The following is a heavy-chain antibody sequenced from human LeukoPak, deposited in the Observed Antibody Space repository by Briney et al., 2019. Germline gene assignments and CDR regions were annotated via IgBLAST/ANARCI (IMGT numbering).Heavy chain of an antibody. Sequence: GRSQRLSCAASGFPFRPYWLHWVRQAPGKGLMWVSTIDLAGQYTTYADSVKGRFTISRDNAKDTLYLQMNSLRAEDTAVYYCASGNSHAFDIWGQGTMVTVSS. CDR2: IDLAGQYT. CDR3: ASGNSHAFDI. J-gene: IGHJ3*02. V-gene: IGHV3-74*01. CDR1: GFPFRPYW.